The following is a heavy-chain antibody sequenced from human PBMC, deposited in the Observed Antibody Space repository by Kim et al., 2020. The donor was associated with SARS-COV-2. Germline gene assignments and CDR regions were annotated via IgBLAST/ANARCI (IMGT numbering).Heavy chain of an antibody. Sequence: GGSLRLSCAASGITLSTYAMNWVRQAPGKGLEWVSSINYSGGSTYYADSVQGRFSISRDNFKNTVFLQMNSLRVDDTAVYFCAKVAVKGNDRAAFDGWG. V-gene: IGHV3-23*01. CDR3: AKVAVKGNDRAAFDG. D-gene: IGHD1-1*01. CDR1: GITLSTYA. J-gene: IGHJ3*01. CDR2: INYSGGST.